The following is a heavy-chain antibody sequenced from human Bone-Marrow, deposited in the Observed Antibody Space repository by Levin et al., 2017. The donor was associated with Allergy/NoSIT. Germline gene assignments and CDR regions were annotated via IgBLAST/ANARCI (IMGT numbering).Heavy chain of an antibody. Sequence: PGGSLRLSCVASGFTFQNYGMHWVRQAPGGGLEWVSGISWNSGYKDYAASVKGRFTISRDNAKNSLYLQIKSLRPEDTAFYYCVKDISGDDTHWGQGTLVTVSS. V-gene: IGHV3-9*01. CDR2: ISWNSGYK. D-gene: IGHD5-12*01. J-gene: IGHJ4*02. CDR1: GFTFQNYG. CDR3: VKDISGDDTH.